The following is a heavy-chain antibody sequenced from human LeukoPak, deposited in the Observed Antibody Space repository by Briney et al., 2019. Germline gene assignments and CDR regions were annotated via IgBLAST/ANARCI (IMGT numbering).Heavy chain of an antibody. D-gene: IGHD3-22*01. J-gene: IGHJ6*02. V-gene: IGHV7-4-1*02. Sequence: ASVKVSCKASGNTFTSYAMNWVRQVPGQRLEWMGWINTNTGNPTYAQGFTGRFVFSLDTSVCTAYLQISSLKAEDTAVYYCARGGYYPFYYYYGMDVWGQGTTVTVSS. CDR2: INTNTGNP. CDR3: ARGGYYPFYYYYGMDV. CDR1: GNTFTSYA.